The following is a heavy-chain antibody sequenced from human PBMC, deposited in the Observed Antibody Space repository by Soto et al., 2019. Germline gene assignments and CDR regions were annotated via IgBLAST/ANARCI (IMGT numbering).Heavy chain of an antibody. V-gene: IGHV3-23*01. CDR2: ISGSGGST. Sequence: EVQLLESGGGLVQPGGSLRLSCAASGFTFSSYAMSWVRQAPGKGLEWVSAISGSGGSTYYADSVKGRFTISRDNXKNTLYLQMNSLRAEDTAVYYCAKDRDYGDYELDYWGQGTLVTVSS. J-gene: IGHJ4*02. CDR1: GFTFSSYA. CDR3: AKDRDYGDYELDY. D-gene: IGHD4-17*01.